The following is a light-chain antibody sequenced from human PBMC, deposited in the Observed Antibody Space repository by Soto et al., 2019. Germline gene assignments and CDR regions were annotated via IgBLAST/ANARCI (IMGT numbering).Light chain of an antibody. CDR3: AAWDDSLNGVV. CDR1: SSNIGSST. Sequence: SALTQAASGTRIPGQRVTISCSRSSSNIGSSTVNWYQQLPGTAPKLLIYSNNQRPSGVPDRFSGSKSGTSASLAISGLQSEDEADYYCAAWDDSLNGVVFGGGPKVTVL. J-gene: IGLJ2*01. CDR2: SNN. V-gene: IGLV1-44*01.